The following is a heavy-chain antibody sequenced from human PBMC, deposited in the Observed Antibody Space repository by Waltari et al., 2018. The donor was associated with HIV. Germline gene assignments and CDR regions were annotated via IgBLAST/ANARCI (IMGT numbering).Heavy chain of an antibody. V-gene: IGHV3-11*01. CDR2: ISSSGSTI. Sequence: QVQLVESGGGLVKPGGSLRLSCAASGFTFSDSYMSWIRQAPGKGLEWVSYISSSGSTIHYADSGKGRFTISRDNAKNSLYLQMNSLRAEDTAVYYCARERGLRWFGDGGEEPPRNYYYYGMDVWGQGTTVTVSS. CDR3: ARERGLRWFGDGGEEPPRNYYYYGMDV. D-gene: IGHD3-10*01. J-gene: IGHJ6*02. CDR1: GFTFSDSY.